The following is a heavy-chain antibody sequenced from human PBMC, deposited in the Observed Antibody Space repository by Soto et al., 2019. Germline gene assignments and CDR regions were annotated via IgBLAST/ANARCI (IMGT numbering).Heavy chain of an antibody. Sequence: GGSLRLSCAASGFTFSRYAVSWVRQAPGKGLEWVSVFDGSVGHTYYANSVKGRFTISRDNSKNTLYLQMNSLRAEDTAVYYCAKEWGGSGSYFYYYYYGMDVWGQGTTVTVSS. J-gene: IGHJ6*02. CDR1: GFTFSRYA. V-gene: IGHV3-23*01. D-gene: IGHD3-10*01. CDR3: AKEWGGSGSYFYYYYYGMDV. CDR2: FDGSVGHT.